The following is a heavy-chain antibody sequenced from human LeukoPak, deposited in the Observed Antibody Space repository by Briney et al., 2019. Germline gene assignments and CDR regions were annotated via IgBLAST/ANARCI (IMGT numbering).Heavy chain of an antibody. Sequence: SGGSLRLSCAASGFTFSSYSMNWVRQAPGKGLEWVAVISYDGSKIYYADSVKGRFTISRDNSKNTLNLQMNSLRAEDTAVYYCAKFWRGAHYYGSGSYYFEGGFDYWGRGTLVTVSS. D-gene: IGHD3-10*01. CDR3: AKFWRGAHYYGSGSYYFEGGFDY. CDR2: ISYDGSKI. J-gene: IGHJ4*02. CDR1: GFTFSSYS. V-gene: IGHV3-30*18.